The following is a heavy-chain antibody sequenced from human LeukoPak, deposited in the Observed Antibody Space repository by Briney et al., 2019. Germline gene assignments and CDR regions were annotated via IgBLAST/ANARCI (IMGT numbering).Heavy chain of an antibody. D-gene: IGHD3-10*01. CDR3: ASLPITAYYFDY. CDR1: GGSISSGGYY. J-gene: IGHJ4*02. V-gene: IGHV4-31*03. Sequence: PSQTLSLTCTVSGGSISSGGYYWSWIRQHPGKGLEWIGYIYYSGSTYYNPSLKSRVTISVDTSKNQFSLKLSSVTAADTAVYYCASLPITAYYFDYWGQGTLVTVPS. CDR2: IYYSGST.